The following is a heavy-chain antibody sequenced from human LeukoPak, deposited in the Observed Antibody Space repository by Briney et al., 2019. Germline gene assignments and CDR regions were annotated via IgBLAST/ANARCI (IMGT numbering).Heavy chain of an antibody. CDR3: ARDKIVGPTTLDY. J-gene: IGHJ4*02. D-gene: IGHD1-26*01. CDR1: GFTFSGYW. CDR2: IKQDGYEK. V-gene: IGHV3-7*01. Sequence: TGGSLRLSCAASGFTFSGYWMSWVRQTPEKGLEWVANIKQDGYEKYYVDSVKGRFTISRDNAKNSLYLQMNSLRADDTAIYYCARDKIVGPTTLDYWGQGTLATVSS.